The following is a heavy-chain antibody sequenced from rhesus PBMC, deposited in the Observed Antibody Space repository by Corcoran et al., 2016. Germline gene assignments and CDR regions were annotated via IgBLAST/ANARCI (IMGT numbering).Heavy chain of an antibody. CDR3: ARAGGGIYWYFDY. V-gene: IGHV4-80*01. CDR2: FNVNSGST. CDR1: GASIRSYW. D-gene: IGHD2-27*01. Sequence: QVQLQESGPGLVTTSEALSLTCAVSGASIRSYWWRWIRQHRGKGLEWIWEFNVNSGSTYYNPSRKSRVTISKDASKNQFSLKLSSVTAADTAVYYCARAGGGIYWYFDYWGQGVLVTVSS. J-gene: IGHJ4*01.